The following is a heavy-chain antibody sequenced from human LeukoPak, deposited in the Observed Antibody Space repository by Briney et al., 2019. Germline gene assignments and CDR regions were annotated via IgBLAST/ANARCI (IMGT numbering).Heavy chain of an antibody. CDR1: GFTFSSYG. V-gene: IGHV3-30*03. CDR2: ISYDGSNK. Sequence: GGSLRLSCAASGFTFSSYGMHWVRQAPGKGLEWVAVISYDGSNKYYADSVTGRFTVSKDNSQTTIFLQLNSLSAEDMALYYCARGPLNTFGVAAWGRGTTVTVP. J-gene: IGHJ6*02. D-gene: IGHD1/OR15-1a*01. CDR3: ARGPLNTFGVAA.